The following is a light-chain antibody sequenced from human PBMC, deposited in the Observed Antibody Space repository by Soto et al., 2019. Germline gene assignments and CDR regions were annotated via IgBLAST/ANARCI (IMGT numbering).Light chain of an antibody. CDR2: EVS. Sequence: SVLTQPPSASGTPGQSVTISCTGTSSDVGAYNYVSWYQQHPGKAPKLMIYEVSKRPSGVPDRFSGSKSGNTASLTVSGLQAEDEADYYCSSYTTSSSYVFGTGTKV. CDR3: SSYTTSSSYV. J-gene: IGLJ1*01. CDR1: SSDVGAYNY. V-gene: IGLV2-8*01.